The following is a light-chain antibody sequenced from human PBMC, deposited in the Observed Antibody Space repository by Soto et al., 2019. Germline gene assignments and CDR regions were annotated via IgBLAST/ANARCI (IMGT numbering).Light chain of an antibody. Sequence: EIVVTQSPATLSVSPGQRASLSCRASQSVSTTVAWYHQKPGQAPRLLVFGAYNRATGVPDRFSGSGSGTEFTLSISSLQSTDFAVYYCQQYYDWPSLTFGGGTKVDIK. V-gene: IGKV3-15*01. J-gene: IGKJ4*01. CDR2: GAY. CDR1: QSVSTT. CDR3: QQYYDWPSLT.